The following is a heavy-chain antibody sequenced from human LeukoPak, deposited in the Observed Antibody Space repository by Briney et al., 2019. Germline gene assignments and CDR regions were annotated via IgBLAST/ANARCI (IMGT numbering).Heavy chain of an antibody. CDR1: GGSFSGYY. CDR2: INHSGST. D-gene: IGHD3-10*01. J-gene: IGHJ4*02. CDR3: ARLESVLLWFGTFDY. Sequence: SETLSLTCAVYGGSFSGYYWSWIRRPPGKGLEWIGEINHSGSTNYNPSLKSRVTISVDTSKNQFSLKLSSVTAADTAVYYCARLESVLLWFGTFDYWGQGTLVTVSS. V-gene: IGHV4-34*01.